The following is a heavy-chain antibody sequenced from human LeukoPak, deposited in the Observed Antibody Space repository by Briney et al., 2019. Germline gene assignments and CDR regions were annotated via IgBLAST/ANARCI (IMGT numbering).Heavy chain of an antibody. Sequence: ASVKDSRKASGYTFPRYGISWVRQAPGQGLEWMGWISAYNGNTNYAQKLQGRVTMTTDTSTSTAYMELRSLRSDDTAVYYCARVDQIVVVTYFDYWGQGTLVSVSS. CDR2: ISAYNGNT. D-gene: IGHD3-22*01. J-gene: IGHJ4*02. V-gene: IGHV1-18*01. CDR3: ARVDQIVVVTYFDY. CDR1: GYTFPRYG.